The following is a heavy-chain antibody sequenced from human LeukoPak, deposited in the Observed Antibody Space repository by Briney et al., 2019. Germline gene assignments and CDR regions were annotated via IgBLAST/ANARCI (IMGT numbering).Heavy chain of an antibody. CDR2: MNPNSGNT. CDR1: GYTFTTYD. D-gene: IGHD2-21*02. Sequence: ASVKVSCKASGYTFTTYDINWVRQATGQGLEWMGWMNPNSGNTGFAQTFQGRVTMTRDTSISTAYMELSSLRSEDTAVYYCAKRGDHSNYGMDVRGQGTTVTVSS. CDR3: AKRGDHSNYGMDV. V-gene: IGHV1-8*01. J-gene: IGHJ6*02.